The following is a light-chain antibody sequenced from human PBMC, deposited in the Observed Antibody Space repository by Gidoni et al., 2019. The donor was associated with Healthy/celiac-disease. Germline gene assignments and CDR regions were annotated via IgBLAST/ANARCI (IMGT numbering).Light chain of an antibody. CDR2: DAS. CDR1: QDISNY. CDR3: QHYDNLPQ. J-gene: IGKJ1*01. Sequence: EIKLTQSPSSLSAAVGDRVTITCQASQDISNYLNWYQQKPGKAPKLLIYDASNLKTGVPSRFSGSGSGTDFTFTISSLQPEDIATYYCQHYDNLPQFGQGTKVEIK. V-gene: IGKV1-33*01.